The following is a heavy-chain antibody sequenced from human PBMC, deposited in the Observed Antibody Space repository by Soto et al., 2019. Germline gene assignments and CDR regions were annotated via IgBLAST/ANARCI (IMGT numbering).Heavy chain of an antibody. J-gene: IGHJ3*02. D-gene: IGHD3-3*01. CDR1: GGVFSGCY. CDR2: INHSGST. V-gene: IGHV4-34*01. Sequence: HSETLCLSGAVCGGVFSGCYWSWIRQPPGKGLEWIGEINHSGSTNYNPSLKSRVTISVDTSKKQFSLKLSSVTAADTAVYYCARPRITIFGVVFSAFDIWGQGTMVTVS. CDR3: ARPRITIFGVVFSAFDI.